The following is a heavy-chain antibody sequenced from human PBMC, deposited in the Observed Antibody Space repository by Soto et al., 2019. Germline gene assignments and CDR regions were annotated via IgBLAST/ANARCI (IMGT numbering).Heavy chain of an antibody. V-gene: IGHV4-4*02. CDR2: LYHSGTA. J-gene: IGHJ4*02. CDR1: GGSVSSTNW. Sequence: QVQLLQSGPGLVKPSGNLSLTCAVSGGSVSSTNWWTWVRQSPGKGLEWIGELYHSGTATYNPSLSGRVTISVDNPTNHCSLRMRYITAAATAVYYCGTVPARIDLTLLPTPTWGEGTLLAVSS. CDR3: GTVPARIDLTLLPTPT. D-gene: IGHD3-10*01.